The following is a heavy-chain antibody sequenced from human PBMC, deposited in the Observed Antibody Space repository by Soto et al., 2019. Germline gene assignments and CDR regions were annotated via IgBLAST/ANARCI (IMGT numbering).Heavy chain of an antibody. Sequence: PGGSLRLSCAASGFTFSSYEMNWVRQAPGKGLEWVSYISSSGSTIYYADSVKGRFTISRDNAKNSLYLQMNSLRAEDTAVYYCARGYCSSTSCYPILQPLDVWGQGTTVTVSS. CDR3: ARGYCSSTSCYPILQPLDV. D-gene: IGHD2-2*01. V-gene: IGHV3-48*03. J-gene: IGHJ6*02. CDR1: GFTFSSYE. CDR2: ISSSGSTI.